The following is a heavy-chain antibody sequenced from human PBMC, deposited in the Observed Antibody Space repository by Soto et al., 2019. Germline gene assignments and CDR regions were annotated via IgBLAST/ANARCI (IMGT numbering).Heavy chain of an antibody. CDR3: ARVRVFDVCSGGSSRDRHSYYYYYGMDV. CDR1: GYTFTRYG. CDR2: MNPNSGNT. J-gene: IGHJ6*02. D-gene: IGHD2-15*01. Sequence: GASVKVSCKASGYTFTRYGINWVRQATGQGLEWMGWMNPNSGNTGYAQKFQGRVTMTRNTSISTAYMELSSLRSEDTAVYYCARVRVFDVCSGGSSRDRHSYYYYYGMDVWG. V-gene: IGHV1-8*01.